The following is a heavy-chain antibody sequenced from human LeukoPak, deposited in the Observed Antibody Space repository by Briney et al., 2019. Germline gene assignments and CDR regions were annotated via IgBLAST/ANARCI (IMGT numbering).Heavy chain of an antibody. V-gene: IGHV4-59*01. CDR2: IYYTGST. CDR3: ARGISYWFDP. D-gene: IGHD3-3*02. J-gene: IGHJ5*02. Sequence: SETLSLTCTVSGGSISNYYWSWIRQPPGKGLEWIGYIYYTGSTNYNPSLKSRVTISVDTSKNQFSVKLSSVTAADTAVYYCARGISYWFDPWGQGTLVTVSS. CDR1: GGSISNYY.